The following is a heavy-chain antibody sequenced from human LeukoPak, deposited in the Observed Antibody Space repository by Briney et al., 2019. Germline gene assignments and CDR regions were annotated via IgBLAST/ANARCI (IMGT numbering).Heavy chain of an antibody. CDR1: GFTFSSYA. V-gene: IGHV3-30-3*01. J-gene: IGHJ4*02. CDR3: ARWGLGSSFDY. CDR2: ISYDGSNK. D-gene: IGHD6-6*01. Sequence: PGGSLRLSCAASGFTFSSYAMHWVRQAPGKGLEWVAVISYDGSNKYYADSVKGRFTISRDNAKNSLYLQLNSLRVEDTAVYYCARWGLGSSFDYWGRGTLVTVSS.